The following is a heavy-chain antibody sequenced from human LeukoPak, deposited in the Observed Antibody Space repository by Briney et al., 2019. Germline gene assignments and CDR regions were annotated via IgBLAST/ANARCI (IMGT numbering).Heavy chain of an antibody. CDR2: IKQDGSEK. CDR3: ARAGNWNYPNY. D-gene: IGHD1-7*01. J-gene: IGHJ4*02. V-gene: IGHV3-7*01. Sequence: GVLRLSCAASGFTSSSYWMSWVRQAPGKGLEWVANIKQDGSEKYYVDSVKGRFTISRDNAKNSLYLQMNSLRAEDTAVYYCARAGNWNYPNYWGQGTLVTVSS. CDR1: GFTSSSYW.